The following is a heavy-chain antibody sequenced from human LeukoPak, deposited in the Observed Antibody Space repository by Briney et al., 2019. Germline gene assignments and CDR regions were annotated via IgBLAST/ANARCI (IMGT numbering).Heavy chain of an antibody. Sequence: ASVKVSCKASGYTFTSYDINWVRQATGQGLEWMGWMNPNSGNTGYAQKFQGRVTITRNTSISTAYMELSSLRSEDTVVYYCARAKYGDSGWFDPWGQGTLVTVSS. J-gene: IGHJ5*02. CDR1: GYTFTSYD. V-gene: IGHV1-8*03. D-gene: IGHD4-17*01. CDR2: MNPNSGNT. CDR3: ARAKYGDSGWFDP.